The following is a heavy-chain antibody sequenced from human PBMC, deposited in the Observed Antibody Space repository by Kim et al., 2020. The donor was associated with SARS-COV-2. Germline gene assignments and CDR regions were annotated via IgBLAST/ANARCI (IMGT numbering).Heavy chain of an antibody. CDR2: ISYDGSNK. Sequence: GGSLRLSCAASGFTFSSYGMHWVRQAPGKGLEWVAVISYDGSNKYYADSVKGRFTISRDNSKNTLYLQMNSLRAEDTAVYYCAKEYSSSRRGVDYFDYWGQGTLVTVSS. D-gene: IGHD6-13*01. CDR3: AKEYSSSRRGVDYFDY. CDR1: GFTFSSYG. V-gene: IGHV3-30*18. J-gene: IGHJ4*02.